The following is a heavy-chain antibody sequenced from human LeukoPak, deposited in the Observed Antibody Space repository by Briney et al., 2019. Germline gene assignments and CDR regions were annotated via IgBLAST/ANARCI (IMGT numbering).Heavy chain of an antibody. CDR3: AGLPRYNWNEPLDY. CDR1: GYTFTDCY. J-gene: IGHJ4*02. CDR2: INPNSGGT. D-gene: IGHD1-20*01. Sequence: ASVRVSCKASGYTFTDCYMHWVRQAPGQGLEWMGWINPNSGGTKFAQKFQGRVTMTRDTSINTAYMELSRLTYDDTAVYYCAGLPRYNWNEPLDYWGQGTLVSVSS. V-gene: IGHV1-2*02.